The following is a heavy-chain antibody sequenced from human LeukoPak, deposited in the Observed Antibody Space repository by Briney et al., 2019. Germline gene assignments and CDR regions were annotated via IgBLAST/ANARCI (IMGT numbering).Heavy chain of an antibody. CDR2: INAGNGNK. V-gene: IGHV1-3*03. CDR1: GYTFTSYA. J-gene: IGHJ4*02. D-gene: IGHD3-3*01. CDR3: ARDWSGYYMGFFDY. Sequence: ASVKVSCKASGYTFTSYAMHWVRQAPGQRLEWMGWINAGNGNKKYSQEFQGRVTITRDTSASTAYMELSSLRSEDMAVYYCARDWSGYYMGFFDYWGQGTLVTVSS.